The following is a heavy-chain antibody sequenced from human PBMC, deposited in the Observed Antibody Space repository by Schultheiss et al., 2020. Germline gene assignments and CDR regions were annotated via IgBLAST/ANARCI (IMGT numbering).Heavy chain of an antibody. D-gene: IGHD4-23*01. V-gene: IGHV1-8*01. CDR1: GYTFTSSD. J-gene: IGHJ6*02. CDR2: MNPDSANT. CDR3: ARGRGQTTVVTPTYYYGMDV. Sequence: ASVKVSCKASGYTFTSSDINWVRQAAGQAPEWMGWMNPDSANTGYAPRFKGRFTMTRDTSISTAYMELRSLRSDDTAVYYCARGRGQTTVVTPTYYYGMDVWGQGTTVTVSS.